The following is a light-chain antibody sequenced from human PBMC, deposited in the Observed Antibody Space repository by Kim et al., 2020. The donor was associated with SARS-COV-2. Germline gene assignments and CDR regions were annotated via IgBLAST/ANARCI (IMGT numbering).Light chain of an antibody. CDR3: QAWDISTGV. CDR2: QDT. CDR1: NLGDKY. J-gene: IGLJ3*02. V-gene: IGLV3-1*01. Sequence: SYELTQPPSVSVSPGQTAFISCSGDNLGDKYSSWYQQRPGQSPVLVIFQDTKRPSGIPERFSGSNSGDTATLTISGTQAVDKADYYCQAWDISTGVFGGGTQLTVL.